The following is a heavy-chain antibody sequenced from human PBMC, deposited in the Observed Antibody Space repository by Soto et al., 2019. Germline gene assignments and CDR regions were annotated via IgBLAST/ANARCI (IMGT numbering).Heavy chain of an antibody. D-gene: IGHD1-7*01. CDR3: ARSLPGTYGAFDL. Sequence: EVQLVESGGGLAQPGGSLKLSCAASEFTFRSYWMHWVRQSPGKGLVWVSRISGDGSSTNYADSVKGRFTISRDNAKNTVYLQIDSLRAEDTAVYYCARSLPGTYGAFDLWGQGTMVTVSS. J-gene: IGHJ3*01. CDR1: EFTFRSYW. CDR2: ISGDGSST. V-gene: IGHV3-74*01.